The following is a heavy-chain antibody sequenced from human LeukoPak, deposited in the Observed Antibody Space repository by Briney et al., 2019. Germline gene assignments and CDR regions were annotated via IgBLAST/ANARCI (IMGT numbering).Heavy chain of an antibody. CDR2: IKQDGSEK. V-gene: IGHV3-7*03. D-gene: IGHD5-18*01. CDR1: GVTFSSYW. CDR3: ASGYSYGQPSWIYYGMDV. Sequence: PGGSLRLSCAASGVTFSSYWMSWVRQAPGKGLEWVANIKQDGSEKYYVDSVKGRFTISRDNAKNSLYLQMNSLRAEDTAVYYCASGYSYGQPSWIYYGMDVWGKGTTVTVSS. J-gene: IGHJ6*04.